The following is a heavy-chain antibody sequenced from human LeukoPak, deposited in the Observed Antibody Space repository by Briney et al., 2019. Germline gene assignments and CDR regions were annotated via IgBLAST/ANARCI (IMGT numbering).Heavy chain of an antibody. CDR3: ATWLGQVSPHYHYHGMDV. CDR1: GFTFCSYG. CDR2: ISYDGSNK. Sequence: GRSLSLSCAASGFTFCSYGMHWVRQAPGKGLEWGAGISYDGSNKYYADSVKGRFTISRDNSKNTLYLQMNSLRAEDTAVYYCATWLGQVSPHYHYHGMDVWGQGTAVSVSS. V-gene: IGHV3-30*03. D-gene: IGHD3-22*01. J-gene: IGHJ6*02.